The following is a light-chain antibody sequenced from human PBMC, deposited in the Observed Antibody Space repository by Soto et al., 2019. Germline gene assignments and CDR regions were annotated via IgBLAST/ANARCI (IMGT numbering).Light chain of an antibody. CDR2: DAT. J-gene: IGKJ5*01. V-gene: IGKV1-5*01. CDR1: QMIARW. CDR3: LRYNTFPHT. Sequence: IQMTQSPSTLSASVGDTVTLTCRSSQMIARWLAWYQQKPGTAPRLIIYDATSLQSGVPSRFSASASGTDFTLTISSLHPDDFATYYCLRYNTFPHTFGQGTRLEIK.